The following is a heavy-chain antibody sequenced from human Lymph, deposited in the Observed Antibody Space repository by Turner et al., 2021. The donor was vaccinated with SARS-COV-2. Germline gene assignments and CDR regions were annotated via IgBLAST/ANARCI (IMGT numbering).Heavy chain of an antibody. CDR2: ISYDGRNK. V-gene: IGHV3-30*04. J-gene: IGHJ6*02. Sequence: QVQLVESGGGVVQPGRSLRLSCAASGFTFSSYAMHWVRQAPGKGLEWVAIISYDGRNKYYADSVKGRFTISRDNSKNTLYLQMNSLRAEDAAVYYCARAYSGSYYYGMDVWGQGTTVTVS. D-gene: IGHD1-26*01. CDR3: ARAYSGSYYYGMDV. CDR1: GFTFSSYA.